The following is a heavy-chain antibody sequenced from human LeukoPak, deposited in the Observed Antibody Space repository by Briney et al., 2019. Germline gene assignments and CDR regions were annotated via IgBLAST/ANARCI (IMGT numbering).Heavy chain of an antibody. V-gene: IGHV4-34*01. Sequence: SETLSLTCAVYGGSFSGHYGSWIRQPPGKGLEWIGEISHRGSTNYNPSLKSRVTMSADTSKNQLSLKLSSVTAADTAVYYCARPYYYDSRIDPWGQGILVTVSS. D-gene: IGHD3-22*01. CDR1: GGSFSGHY. CDR3: ARPYYYDSRIDP. J-gene: IGHJ5*02. CDR2: ISHRGST.